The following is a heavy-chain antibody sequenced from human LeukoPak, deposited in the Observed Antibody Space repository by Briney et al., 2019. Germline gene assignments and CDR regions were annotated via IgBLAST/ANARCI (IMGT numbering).Heavy chain of an antibody. V-gene: IGHV1-2*02. J-gene: IGHJ6*03. CDR1: GYTFTGYY. Sequence: ASVKVSCKASGYTFTGYYMHWVRQAPGQGLEWMGWINPNSGGTNYAQKFQGRVTITADKSTSTAYMELSSLRSEDTAVYYCARGGYSYETYYYYYMDVWGKGTTVTVSS. CDR3: ARGGYSYETYYYYYMDV. CDR2: INPNSGGT. D-gene: IGHD5-18*01.